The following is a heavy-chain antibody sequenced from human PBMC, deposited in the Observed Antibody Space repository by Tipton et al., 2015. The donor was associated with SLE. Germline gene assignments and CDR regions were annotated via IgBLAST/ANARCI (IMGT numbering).Heavy chain of an antibody. CDR3: ARDDRSVVSWFGP. V-gene: IGHV4-59*01. J-gene: IGHJ5*02. Sequence: TLSLTCTVSGGSISSYYWSWIRQAPWKGLAWIGNIDYTGSTNYSPSLKSRVTMSVDTSKNHFSLKLTSVTAADTAVYYCARDDRSVVSWFGPWGPGTLVTVS. CDR2: IDYTGST. D-gene: IGHD2-21*01. CDR1: GGSISSYY.